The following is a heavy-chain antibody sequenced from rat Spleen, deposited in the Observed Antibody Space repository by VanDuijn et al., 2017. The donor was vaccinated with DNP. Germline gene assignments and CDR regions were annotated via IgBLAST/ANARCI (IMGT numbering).Heavy chain of an antibody. J-gene: IGHJ2*01. D-gene: IGHD1-1*01. CDR2: INTDGGST. CDR3: ARHLGYYSGQFDY. V-gene: IGHV5-25*01. CDR1: GFTFSNYD. Sequence: EVQLVESGGGLVQPGRSMKLSCAASGFTFSNYDMAWVRQAPTKGLEWVASINTDGGSTFYPDSVKGRFTISRDNAENTVYLQMNSLRSEDTATYYCARHLGYYSGQFDYWGQGVMVTVSS.